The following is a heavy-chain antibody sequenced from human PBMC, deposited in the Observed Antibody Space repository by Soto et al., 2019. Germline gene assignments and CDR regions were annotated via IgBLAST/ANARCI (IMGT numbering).Heavy chain of an antibody. V-gene: IGHV4-31*03. CDR3: ARGINYYDSSRDSRFDP. CDR2: IYYSGST. Sequence: NPSETLSLTCTVSGGSISSGGYYWSWIRQHPGKGLEWIGSIYYSGSTYYNPSLKSRVTISVDTSKNQFSLKLSSVTAADTAVYYCARGINYYDSSRDSRFDPWGQGTLVTVSS. J-gene: IGHJ5*02. D-gene: IGHD3-22*01. CDR1: GGSISSGGYY.